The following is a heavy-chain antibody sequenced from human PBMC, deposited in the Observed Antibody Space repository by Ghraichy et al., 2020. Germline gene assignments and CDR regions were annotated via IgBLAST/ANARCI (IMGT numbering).Heavy chain of an antibody. D-gene: IGHD3-3*01. Sequence: GGSLRLSCAASGFTVSSNSMSWVRQAPGKGLDWVSVIYSGGSTYYADSVKGRFTISRDKSKNTLYLQMNSLRAEDTAVYYCARDEIFGVGIKNGFHQCYGMDVWGQGTTVTVSS. CDR3: ARDEIFGVGIKNGFHQCYGMDV. J-gene: IGHJ6*02. CDR1: GFTVSSNS. CDR2: IYSGGST. V-gene: IGHV3-53*01.